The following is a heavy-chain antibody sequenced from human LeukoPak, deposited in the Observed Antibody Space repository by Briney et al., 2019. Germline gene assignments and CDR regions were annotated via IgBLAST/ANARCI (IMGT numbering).Heavy chain of an antibody. J-gene: IGHJ4*02. V-gene: IGHV4-31*03. CDR1: GGSISSGGYY. D-gene: IGHD2-2*01. Sequence: SETLSLTCTVSGGSISSGGYYWSWIRQHPGKGLEWIGYIYYSGSTYYNPSLKSRVTISVDTSKNQFSLKLSSVTAADTAVYYCARVIYCSSTSCRRYFDYWGRGTLVTVSS. CDR2: IYYSGST. CDR3: ARVIYCSSTSCRRYFDY.